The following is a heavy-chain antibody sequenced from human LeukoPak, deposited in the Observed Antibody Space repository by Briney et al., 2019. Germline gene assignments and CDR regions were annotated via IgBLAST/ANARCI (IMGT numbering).Heavy chain of an antibody. CDR3: AARQRITIGY. V-gene: IGHV4-39*01. CDR2: IYYSGST. Sequence: SETLSLTCTVSGGSISSSSYYWGWIRQPPGKGPEWIRTIYYSGSTYYNPSLKSRVTISVDTSKNQFSLKLSSVTAADTAVYYCAARQRITIGYWGQGTLVTVSS. CDR1: GGSISSSSYY. D-gene: IGHD3-3*02. J-gene: IGHJ4*02.